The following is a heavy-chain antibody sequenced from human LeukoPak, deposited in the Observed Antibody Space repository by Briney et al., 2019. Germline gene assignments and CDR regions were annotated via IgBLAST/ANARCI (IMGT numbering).Heavy chain of an antibody. V-gene: IGHV4-61*05. Sequence: PSETLSLTCTVSGGSISSSRYYWGWIRQPPGKGLEWIGYIYYSGSTNYNPSLKSRVTISVDTSKNQFSLKLSSVTAADTAVYYCARAGRTRRDDFDYWGQGTLVTVSS. CDR1: GGSISSSRYY. D-gene: IGHD5-24*01. J-gene: IGHJ4*02. CDR3: ARAGRTRRDDFDY. CDR2: IYYSGST.